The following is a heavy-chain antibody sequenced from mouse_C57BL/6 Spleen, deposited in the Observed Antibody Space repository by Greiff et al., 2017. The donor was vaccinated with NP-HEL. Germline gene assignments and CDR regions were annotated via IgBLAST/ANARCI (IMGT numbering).Heavy chain of an antibody. CDR1: GYTFTDYY. CDR2: INPNNGGT. Sequence: EVQLQQSGPEVVKPGASVKISCKASGYTFTDYYMNWVKQSHGKSLEWIGDINPNNGGTSYNQKFKGKATLTVDKSSSTAYMELRSLTSEDSAVYYCARGIYYYGSESYWGQGTTLTVSS. V-gene: IGHV1-26*01. D-gene: IGHD1-1*01. J-gene: IGHJ2*01. CDR3: ARGIYYYGSESY.